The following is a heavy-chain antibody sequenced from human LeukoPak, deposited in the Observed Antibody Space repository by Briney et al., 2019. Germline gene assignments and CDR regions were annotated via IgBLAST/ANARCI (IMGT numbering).Heavy chain of an antibody. D-gene: IGHD4-11*01. CDR3: ARRLGSSNYDGPHYYYHMDV. CDR1: GGSISSSSYY. V-gene: IGHV4-39*01. Sequence: SETLSLTCTVPGGSISSSSYYWGWIRQPPGKGLEWIGRIYYSGSTYYNPSLKNRVTISVHTSKNQFSLKLRSVTAADTAVYYCARRLGSSNYDGPHYYYHMDVWGKGTTVTVSS. J-gene: IGHJ6*03. CDR2: IYYSGST.